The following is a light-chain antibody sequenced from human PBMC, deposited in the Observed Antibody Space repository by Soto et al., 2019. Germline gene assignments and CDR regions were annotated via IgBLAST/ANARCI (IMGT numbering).Light chain of an antibody. CDR2: DAS. J-gene: IGKJ2*01. Sequence: DIQMTQSPSTLSASVGDRVTITCRASQSIDSWLAWYQQRPGKAPKLLIYDASNLQSGVPSRFIGSGSGPEFTLTINSLQPDDFATYYCQQYHSFPNTFGQGTKLEI. CDR3: QQYHSFPNT. CDR1: QSIDSW. V-gene: IGKV1-5*01.